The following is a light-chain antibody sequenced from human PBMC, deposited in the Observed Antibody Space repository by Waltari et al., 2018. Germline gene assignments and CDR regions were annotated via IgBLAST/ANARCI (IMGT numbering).Light chain of an antibody. J-gene: IGKJ4*01. CDR3: QQGHSPPLT. Sequence: DIQMTQSPSSLSASVGDSVTITCRASQSINTYLNWYQQKPGKAPELLIYAASSLQSGVPSAFSGSGSGTDFTLTISSLQPEDFATYFCQQGHSPPLTFGGGTKVEIK. CDR2: AAS. CDR1: QSINTY. V-gene: IGKV1-39*01.